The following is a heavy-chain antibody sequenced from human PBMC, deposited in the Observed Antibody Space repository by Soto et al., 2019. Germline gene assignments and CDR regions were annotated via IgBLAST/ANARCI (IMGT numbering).Heavy chain of an antibody. Sequence: GASVKVSCKASGYTFTSYDINWARQAPGQGLEWMGWISPDNGNTNYAQKLQGRVTMTTDTSTSTAYMELRSLRSDDTAVYYCARALGYSGYAGMDVWGQGTTVTVSS. D-gene: IGHD5-12*01. CDR3: ARALGYSGYAGMDV. CDR2: ISPDNGNT. J-gene: IGHJ6*02. V-gene: IGHV1-18*01. CDR1: GYTFTSYD.